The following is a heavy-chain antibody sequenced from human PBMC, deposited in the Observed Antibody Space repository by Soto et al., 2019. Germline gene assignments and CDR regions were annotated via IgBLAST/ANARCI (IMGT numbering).Heavy chain of an antibody. J-gene: IGHJ6*02. CDR2: INPNSGGT. D-gene: IGHD2-2*02. CDR3: ARDDGCSSTSCYSPIGYYYGMDV. CDR1: GYTFTGYY. Sequence: ASVKVSCKASGYTFTGYYMHWVRQAPGQGLEWMGWINPNSGGTNYAQKFQGRVTMTRDTSISTAYMELSRLRSDDTAVYYCARDDGCSSTSCYSPIGYYYGMDVWGQGTTLTVSS. V-gene: IGHV1-2*02.